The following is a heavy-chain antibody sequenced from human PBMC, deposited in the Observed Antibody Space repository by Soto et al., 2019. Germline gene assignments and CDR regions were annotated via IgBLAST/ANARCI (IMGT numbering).Heavy chain of an antibody. CDR3: ARDSTFLYYGMDV. CDR1: GFSVSRNY. CDR2: IYRDGST. V-gene: IGHV3-53*01. Sequence: GGSLRLSCAASGFSVSRNYMSWVRQAPGKGLEYIAVIYRDGSTYYADSVKGRFTISRDNSKNTLYLQMNSLRAEDTAVYWCARDSTFLYYGMDVWGQGPTVTVSS. D-gene: IGHD3-16*01. J-gene: IGHJ6*02.